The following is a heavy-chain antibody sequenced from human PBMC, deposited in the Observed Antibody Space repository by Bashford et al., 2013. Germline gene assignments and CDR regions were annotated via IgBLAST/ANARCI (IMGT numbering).Heavy chain of an antibody. Sequence: VRQAPGKGLVWVSQINNDGSSTDYADSVKGRFTISRDNAKNTLYLQMNSLRAEDTAVYYCARAVFTADDYWGQGTLVTVSS. V-gene: IGHV3-74*01. CDR2: INNDGSST. J-gene: IGHJ4*02. CDR3: ARAVFTADDY.